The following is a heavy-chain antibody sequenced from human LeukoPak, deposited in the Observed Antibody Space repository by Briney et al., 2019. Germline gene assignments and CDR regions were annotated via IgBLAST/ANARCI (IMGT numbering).Heavy chain of an antibody. CDR1: GFTFSSHA. CDR2: IKQDGSEK. CDR3: ARIEYHPARGFDP. J-gene: IGHJ5*02. D-gene: IGHD2-2*01. V-gene: IGHV3-7*01. Sequence: GGSLRLSCAASGFTFSSHAMSWVRQAPGKGLEWVANIKQDGSEKYYVDTVKGRFTISRDNAKNSLYLQMNSLRAEDTAVYYCARIEYHPARGFDPWGQGTLVTVSS.